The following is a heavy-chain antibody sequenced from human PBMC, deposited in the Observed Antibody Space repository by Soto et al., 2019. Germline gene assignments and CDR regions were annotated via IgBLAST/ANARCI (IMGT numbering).Heavy chain of an antibody. Sequence: EVQLVESGGGLVQPGGSLRLSCAASGFTFSSYVINWVRQAPGKGLEWVSYISIRSSTRYYADSVRGRFTISRDNAKNSLYLQMNSLRDEDTAVYYCARGGGFFDYWGQGTLVTVSS. CDR2: ISIRSSTR. V-gene: IGHV3-48*02. D-gene: IGHD3-10*01. CDR3: ARGGGFFDY. CDR1: GFTFSSYV. J-gene: IGHJ4*02.